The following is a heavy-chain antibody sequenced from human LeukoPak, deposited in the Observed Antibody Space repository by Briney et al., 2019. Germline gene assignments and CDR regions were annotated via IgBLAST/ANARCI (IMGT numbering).Heavy chain of an antibody. Sequence: SETLSLTCTASGGSINSSNWWSWVRQPPGKGLEWIGEIYHSGATNYNPSLRSRVTISVDKSKNQFSLKLNSVTAADTAVYYCARDLFDILTGFYWDAFDIWGQGTMVTVSS. CDR1: GGSINSSNW. CDR3: ARDLFDILTGFYWDAFDI. V-gene: IGHV4-4*02. J-gene: IGHJ3*02. D-gene: IGHD3-9*01. CDR2: IYHSGAT.